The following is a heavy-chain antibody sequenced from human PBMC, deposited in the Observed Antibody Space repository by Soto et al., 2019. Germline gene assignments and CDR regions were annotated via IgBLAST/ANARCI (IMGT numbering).Heavy chain of an antibody. CDR3: ARDEEWFGDLGAFDI. D-gene: IGHD3-10*01. V-gene: IGHV1-46*01. CDR2: INPTGDRT. J-gene: IGHJ3*02. CDR1: GYTFTGHY. Sequence: ASVKVSCKASGYTFTGHYMHWVRQAPGQGLEWMGLINPTGDRTIYAQKFQGRVTLTRDTSTSTDYMELSSLRSEDTAVYYCARDEEWFGDLGAFDIWGQGTMVTVS.